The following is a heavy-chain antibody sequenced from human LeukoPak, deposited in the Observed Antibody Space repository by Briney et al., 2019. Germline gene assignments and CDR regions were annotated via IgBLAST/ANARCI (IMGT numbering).Heavy chain of an antibody. CDR2: LFYSGTT. CDR3: ARDLQGLRPN. V-gene: IGHV4-39*07. J-gene: IGHJ4*02. CDR1: GDSISNTPYY. Sequence: SETLSLTCTVSGDSISNTPYYWDWIRQPPGKGLEWIASLFYSGTTYYNPSLKSRLTISIDTSKNQFSLNLTSVTAAHTAVYYCARDLQGLRPNWGQGTLVTVSS. D-gene: IGHD3-16*01.